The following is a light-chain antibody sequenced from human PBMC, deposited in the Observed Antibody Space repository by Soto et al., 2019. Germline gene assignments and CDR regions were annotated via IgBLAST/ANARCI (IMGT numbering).Light chain of an antibody. CDR3: QQHDSYPRT. CDR1: QSINTW. J-gene: IGKJ1*01. Sequence: DIQMTQSPSTLSASVGDRVTITCRASQSINTWLAWYQQKPGKAPRLLIYTASSLESGVPSRFSGSGSGTEFTLTISSLQPDDFATYYCQQHDSYPRTFGQGTKVEIK. V-gene: IGKV1-5*03. CDR2: TAS.